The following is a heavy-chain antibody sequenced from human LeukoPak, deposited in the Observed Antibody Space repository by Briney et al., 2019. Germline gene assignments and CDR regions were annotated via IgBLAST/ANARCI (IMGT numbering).Heavy chain of an antibody. V-gene: IGHV1-69*13. J-gene: IGHJ3*02. CDR2: IIPIFGTA. D-gene: IGHD1-20*01. Sequence: SVRVSCKASEGTFSSYAISWVRQAPGQGLEWMGGIIPIFGTASYAQKFQGRVTITADESTSTAYMELSSLRSEDTAVYYCARTLNWNVFNDAFDIWGQGTMVTVSS. CDR3: ARTLNWNVFNDAFDI. CDR1: EGTFSSYA.